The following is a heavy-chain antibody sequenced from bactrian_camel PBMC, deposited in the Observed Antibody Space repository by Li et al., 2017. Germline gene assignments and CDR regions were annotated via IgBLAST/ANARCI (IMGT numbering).Heavy chain of an antibody. D-gene: IGHD3*01. Sequence: QVQLVESGGGSVQSGGSLRLSCAASGYTYSSCSMSWYRQAPGKERELVSFIISNGSTYYADSVKGRFTISQDNAKNTVYLQLNSLKTEDMAMYYCVRGVNGMDYWGKGTQVTVS. CDR1: GYTYSSCS. V-gene: IGHV3S57*01. J-gene: IGHJ7*01. CDR2: IISNGST.